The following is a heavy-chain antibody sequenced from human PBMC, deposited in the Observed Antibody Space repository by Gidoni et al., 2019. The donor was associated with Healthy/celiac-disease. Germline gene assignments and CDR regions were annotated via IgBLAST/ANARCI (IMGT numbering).Heavy chain of an antibody. CDR3: ARLHCSGGSCYSYYYYGMDV. D-gene: IGHD2-15*01. V-gene: IGHV4-34*01. J-gene: IGHJ6*02. CDR1: GGSFRGYS. CDR2: INHSGST. Sequence: QVQLQQWGAGLLKPSETLSLTCAVHGGSFRGYSWSWIRQPPGKGLEWIGEINHSGSTNYNPSLKSRVTISVDTSKNQFSLKLSSVTAADTAVYYCARLHCSGGSCYSYYYYGMDVWGQGTTVTVSS.